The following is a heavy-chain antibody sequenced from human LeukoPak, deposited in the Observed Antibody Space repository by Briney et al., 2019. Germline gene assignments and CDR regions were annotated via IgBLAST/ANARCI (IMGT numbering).Heavy chain of an antibody. D-gene: IGHD3-22*01. V-gene: IGHV4-61*02. CDR1: GGSISSGSYY. Sequence: SQTLSLTCTVAGGSISSGSYYWSCIRQPAGKGLEWIGRIYTSGRTNYNPSLKSRVTISVDTSKNQFSLKLNSVTAADTAVYYCASLYYYHSSGYETDYWGQGTLVTVSS. CDR3: ASLYYYHSSGYETDY. J-gene: IGHJ4*02. CDR2: IYTSGRT.